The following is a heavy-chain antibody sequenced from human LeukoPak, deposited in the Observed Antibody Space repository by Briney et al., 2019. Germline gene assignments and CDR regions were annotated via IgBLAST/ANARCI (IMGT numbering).Heavy chain of an antibody. V-gene: IGHV3-48*03. Sequence: GGSLRLSCAASGFTSSSYEMNWVRQAPGKGLEWVSYISSSGSTIYYADSVKGRFTISRDNAKNSLYLQMNSLRAEDTAVYYCAKGRQTVRYYMDVWGKGTTVTVSS. CDR2: ISSSGSTI. J-gene: IGHJ6*03. D-gene: IGHD4-11*01. CDR3: AKGRQTVRYYMDV. CDR1: GFTSSSYE.